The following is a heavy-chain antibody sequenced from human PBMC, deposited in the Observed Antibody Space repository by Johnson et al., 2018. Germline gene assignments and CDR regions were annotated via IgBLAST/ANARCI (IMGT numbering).Heavy chain of an antibody. J-gene: IGHJ6*03. CDR2: ISYDGSNK. V-gene: IGHV3-30*03. CDR3: ARDPLGGIAARVSNYYYYMDV. Sequence: QVQLVESGGGVVQPGRSLRLSCAASGFTFSSYGMHWVRQAPGKGLEWVAVISYDGSNKYYADSVKGGFTISRDNSKNPLYLQMNSLRAEDTAGYYCARDPLGGIAARVSNYYYYMDVCGKGTTVTVSS. CDR1: GFTFSSYG. D-gene: IGHD6-6*01.